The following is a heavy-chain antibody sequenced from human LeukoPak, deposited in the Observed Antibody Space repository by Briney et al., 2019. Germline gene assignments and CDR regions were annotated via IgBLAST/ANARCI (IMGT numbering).Heavy chain of an antibody. J-gene: IGHJ4*02. CDR2: ILVGSGNT. V-gene: IGHV1-58*01. CDR1: GFTFTSTA. D-gene: IGHD2-2*01. Sequence: SVKVSCKASGFTFTSTAVQWVRQARGQRLEWIGWILVGSGNTNYAQMFQERVTLTWDVSTSTAYMVLSSLRSEDTAIYYCASDPPYTSSSAWWGQGALVTVSS. CDR3: ASDPPYTSSSAW.